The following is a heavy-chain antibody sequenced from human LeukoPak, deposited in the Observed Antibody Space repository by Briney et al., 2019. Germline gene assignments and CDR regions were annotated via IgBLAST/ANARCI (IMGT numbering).Heavy chain of an antibody. CDR2: INHSGST. Sequence: SETLSLTCAVYGGSFSGYYWTWIRQPPGKGLEWIGEINHSGSTDYNPSLKSRVTISVDTSKNQFSLKLNSVTAADTAVYYCARGQLRLSNWGQGSLVIVSS. J-gene: IGHJ4*02. CDR1: GGSFSGYY. D-gene: IGHD6-25*01. CDR3: ARGQLRLSN. V-gene: IGHV4-34*01.